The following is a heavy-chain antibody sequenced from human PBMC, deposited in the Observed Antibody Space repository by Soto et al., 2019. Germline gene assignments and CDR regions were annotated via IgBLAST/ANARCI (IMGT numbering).Heavy chain of an antibody. CDR1: GGSISSSNW. V-gene: IGHV4-4*02. Sequence: QVQLQESGPGLVKPSGTLSLTCAVSGGSISSSNWWSWVRQPPGKGLEWIGEIYHSGNTNYNPSLKTRITXAXHKSRNQFSLTLSSVTAADTAVYYCARRWGEGRVDYWGQGTLVTVSS. D-gene: IGHD3-10*01. J-gene: IGHJ4*02. CDR3: ARRWGEGRVDY. CDR2: IYHSGNT.